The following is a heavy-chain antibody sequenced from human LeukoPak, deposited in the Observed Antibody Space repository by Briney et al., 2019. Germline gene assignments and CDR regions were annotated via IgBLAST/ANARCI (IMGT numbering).Heavy chain of an antibody. CDR2: IIPIFGTA. D-gene: IGHD2-15*01. J-gene: IGHJ5*02. CDR1: GGTFSSYA. Sequence: GASVKVSCKASGGTFSSYAISWVRQAPGQGLEWMGGIIPIFGTANYAQKFQGRVTITADESTSTAYMELSSLRSEDTAVYYCARDRKGLGWDWFDPWGQGTLVTVSS. V-gene: IGHV1-69*13. CDR3: ARDRKGLGWDWFDP.